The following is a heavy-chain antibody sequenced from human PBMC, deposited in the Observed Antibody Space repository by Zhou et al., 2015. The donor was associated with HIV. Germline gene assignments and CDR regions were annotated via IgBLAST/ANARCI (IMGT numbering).Heavy chain of an antibody. J-gene: IGHJ6*02. CDR1: GGTFSSYT. Sequence: QVQLVQSGAEVKKPGSSVKVSCKASGGTFSSYTISWVRQAPGQGLEWMGRIIPILGIANYAQKFQGRVTITADKSTSTAYMELSSLRSEDTAVYYCASFVGYEKLGYCSSTSCSVTGMDVWGQGTTVTVSS. D-gene: IGHD2-2*01. CDR3: ASFVGYEKLGYCSSTSCSVTGMDV. V-gene: IGHV1-69*09. CDR2: IIPILGIA.